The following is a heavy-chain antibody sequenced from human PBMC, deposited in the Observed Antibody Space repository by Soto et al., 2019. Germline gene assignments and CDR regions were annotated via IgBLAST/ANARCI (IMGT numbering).Heavy chain of an antibody. D-gene: IGHD3-9*01. CDR3: TRAFDFSTAYYYFDY. CDR1: GFTFGDYA. Sequence: GGSLRLSCTASGFTFGDYAMSWFRQAPGKGLEWVGFIRSKAYGGTTEYAASVKGRFTISRDDSKSIAYLQMNSLKTEDTAVYYCTRAFDFSTAYYYFDYWGQGTLVTVSS. V-gene: IGHV3-49*03. J-gene: IGHJ4*02. CDR2: IRSKAYGGTT.